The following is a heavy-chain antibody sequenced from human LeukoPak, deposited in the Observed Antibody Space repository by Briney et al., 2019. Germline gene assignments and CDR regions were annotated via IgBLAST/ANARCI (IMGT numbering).Heavy chain of an antibody. V-gene: IGHV3-23*01. Sequence: GGSLRLSCAASGFTFSSYAMSWVRQAPGKGLEWVSAISGSGGSTYYADSVKGRFTISRDNSKNTLYLQMNSLRAEDTAVYYCAKDGTYNWNHGYFDCWGQGALVTVSS. J-gene: IGHJ4*02. CDR2: ISGSGGST. D-gene: IGHD1-14*01. CDR1: GFTFSSYA. CDR3: AKDGTYNWNHGYFDC.